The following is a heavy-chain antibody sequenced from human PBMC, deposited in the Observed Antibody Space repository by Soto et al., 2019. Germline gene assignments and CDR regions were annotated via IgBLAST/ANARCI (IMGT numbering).Heavy chain of an antibody. J-gene: IGHJ5*02. CDR1: GGSFSGYY. V-gene: IGHV4-34*01. CDR3: ARGEWFDP. CDR2: INHSGST. Sequence: QVQLQQWGAGLLKPSETLSLTCAVYGGSFSGYYWSWIRQPPGKGLEWIVEINHSGSTNYNPSLKSRVTISVDTSKNQFSLKLSSVTAADTAVYYCARGEWFDPWGQGTLVTVSS.